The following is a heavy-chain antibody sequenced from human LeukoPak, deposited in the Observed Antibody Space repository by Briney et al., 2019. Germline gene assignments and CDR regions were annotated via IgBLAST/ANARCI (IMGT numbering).Heavy chain of an antibody. CDR3: ARPHNLAVAASGMGFDY. J-gene: IGHJ4*02. V-gene: IGHV5-51*01. D-gene: IGHD6-19*01. CDR1: GYSFTSYW. CDR2: IYPGDSDT. Sequence: KPGESLKISCKGSGYSFTSYWIGWVRQMPGKGLEWMGIIYPGDSDTRYSPSFQGQVTISADKSISTAYLQWSSLKASDTAMYYCARPHNLAVAASGMGFDYWGQGTLVTVSS.